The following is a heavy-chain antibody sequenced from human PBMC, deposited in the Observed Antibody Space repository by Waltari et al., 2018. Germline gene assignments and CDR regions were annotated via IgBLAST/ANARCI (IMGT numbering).Heavy chain of an antibody. Sequence: EVQLVESGGGLVQPGGSLRLSCEASGFTFSDHYMDWVRQAPGKGLEWVGRTKNEAPSYTTEYAASVKGRFTISRDDSKNSLYLQMNSLKIEDTAVYYCVRSDGLGSYLHYFEYWGQGTLVTVSS. CDR2: TKNEAPSYTT. CDR1: GFTFSDHY. D-gene: IGHD3-10*01. J-gene: IGHJ4*02. V-gene: IGHV3-72*01. CDR3: VRSDGLGSYLHYFEY.